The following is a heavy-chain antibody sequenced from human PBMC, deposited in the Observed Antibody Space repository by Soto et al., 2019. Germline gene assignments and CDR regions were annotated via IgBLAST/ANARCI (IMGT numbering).Heavy chain of an antibody. CDR2: INYSGST. D-gene: IGHD6-13*01. J-gene: IGHJ4*02. V-gene: IGHV4-34*01. Sequence: QVQLQQWGAGLLKPSETLSLTCAVYGGSFSGYYWSWIRQPPGKGLEWIGEINYSGSTNYNPSLKSRVTISVDTSKNQFSLKLSSVTAADTAVYYCARGLYSSSWSYFDYWGQGTLVTVSS. CDR1: GGSFSGYY. CDR3: ARGLYSSSWSYFDY.